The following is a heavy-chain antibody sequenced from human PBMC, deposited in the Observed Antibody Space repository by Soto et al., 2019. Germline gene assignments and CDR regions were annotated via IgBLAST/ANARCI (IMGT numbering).Heavy chain of an antibody. CDR2: IYYSGST. V-gene: IGHV4-31*03. J-gene: IGHJ5*02. Sequence: SETLSLTCTVSGGSISSGGYYWSWIRQHPGKGLEWIGYIYYSGSTYYNPSLKSRVTISVDTSKNQFSLKLSSVTAADTAVYYCARGSTASYNWFDPWGQGTLVTVSS. CDR1: GGSISSGGYY. CDR3: ARGSTASYNWFDP.